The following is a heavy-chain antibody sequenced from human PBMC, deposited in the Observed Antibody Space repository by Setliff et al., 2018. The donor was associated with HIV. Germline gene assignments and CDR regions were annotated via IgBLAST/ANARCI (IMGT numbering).Heavy chain of an antibody. J-gene: IGHJ6*03. V-gene: IGHV3-20*04. D-gene: IGHD3-9*01. CDR3: ARRFLTVHMDV. CDR1: GASITSASYY. Sequence: PSETLSLTCNVSGASITSASYYWSWIRQHPGKGLEWVSGTNWNGGSTGYADSVKGRFTVSRDNAKNSLYLQMNSLRVGDTAVYYCARRFLTVHMDVWGKGTTVTVSS. CDR2: TNWNGGST.